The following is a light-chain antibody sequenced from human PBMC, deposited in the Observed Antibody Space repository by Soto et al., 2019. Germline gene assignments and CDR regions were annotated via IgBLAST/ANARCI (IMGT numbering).Light chain of an antibody. CDR2: EVT. J-gene: IGLJ1*01. CDR1: RSDVGAYNY. Sequence: QSALTQPASVSGSPGQSIAISCTGTRSDVGAYNYVSWYQKHPGKAPKLMIPEVTNPPSGVSDRFSGSKSGNTASLTISGLQAEDEADYYCSSFTSRFTFVFGTGTKV. V-gene: IGLV2-14*01. CDR3: SSFTSRFTFV.